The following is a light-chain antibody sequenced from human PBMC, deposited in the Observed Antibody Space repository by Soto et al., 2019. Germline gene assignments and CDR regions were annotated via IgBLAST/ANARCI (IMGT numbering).Light chain of an antibody. CDR1: QSVSSN. V-gene: IGKV3-11*01. Sequence: EIVMTQSPATLSVSPVERATLSCMASQSVSSNLAWYQQKPGQAPRLLIYGASTRATGIPARFSGSGSGTDFTLTISSLEPEDFAVYYCQQRSNWLWTFGQGTKVDIK. CDR2: GAS. J-gene: IGKJ1*01. CDR3: QQRSNWLWT.